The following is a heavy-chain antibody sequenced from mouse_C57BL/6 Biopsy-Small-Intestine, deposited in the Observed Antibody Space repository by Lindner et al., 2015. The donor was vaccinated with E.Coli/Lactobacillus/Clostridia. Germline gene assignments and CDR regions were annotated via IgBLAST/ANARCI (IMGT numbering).Heavy chain of an antibody. CDR2: INPGSGVT. D-gene: IGHD1-1*01. V-gene: IGHV1-54*01. Sequence: LQESGAELVRPGTSVKVSCKSSGYAFTNYLIEWVKQRPGQGLEWIGVINPGSGVTNYNGKFKGKATLTADKSSSTAYMQFSSLTSEDSAVYFCTRGSRLDSWGQGTILTVSS. CDR1: GYAFTNYL. J-gene: IGHJ2*01. CDR3: TRGSRLDS.